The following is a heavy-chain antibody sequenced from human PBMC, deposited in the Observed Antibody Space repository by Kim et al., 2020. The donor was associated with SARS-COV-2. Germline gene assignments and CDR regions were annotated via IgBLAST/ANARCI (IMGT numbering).Heavy chain of an antibody. J-gene: IGHJ4*02. CDR3: AKDGYDYVWGSYIFRY. V-gene: IGHV3-30*02. Sequence: SVKGRFTISRDNSKNTLYLQMNSLRAEDTAVYYCAKDGYDYVWGSYIFRYWGQGTLVTVSS. D-gene: IGHD3-16*01.